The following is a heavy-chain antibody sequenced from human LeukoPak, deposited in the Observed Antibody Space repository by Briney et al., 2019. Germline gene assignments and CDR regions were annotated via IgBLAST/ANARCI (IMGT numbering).Heavy chain of an antibody. V-gene: IGHV4-30-2*01. D-gene: IGHD2-21*02. CDR3: ARDEVVTARGGFDP. CDR2: IYHSGST. J-gene: IGHJ5*02. CDR1: GGSISGYY. Sequence: SETLSLTCTVSGGSISGYYWSWIRQPPGKGLEWIGYIYHSGSTYYNPSLKSRVTILVDRSKNQFSLKLSSVTAADTAVYYCARDEVVTARGGFDPWGQGTLVTVSS.